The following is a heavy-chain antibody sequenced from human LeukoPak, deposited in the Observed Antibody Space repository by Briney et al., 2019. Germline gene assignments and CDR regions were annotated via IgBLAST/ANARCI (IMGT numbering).Heavy chain of an antibody. CDR2: ISSSSSYI. Sequence: KPGGSLRLSCAASGFTFSSYSMNWVRQAPGKGLEWVSSISSSSSYIYYADSVKGRFTISRDNAKNSLYLQMNSLRAEDTAVYYCARVKEDKLGGYDGDAFDIWGQGTMVTVSS. J-gene: IGHJ3*02. CDR1: GFTFSSYS. CDR3: ARVKEDKLGGYDGDAFDI. D-gene: IGHD5-12*01. V-gene: IGHV3-21*01.